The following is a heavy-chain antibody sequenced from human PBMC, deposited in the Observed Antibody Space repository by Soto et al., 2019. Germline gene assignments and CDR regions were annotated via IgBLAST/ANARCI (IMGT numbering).Heavy chain of an antibody. CDR3: ARDYYDSSGYLYYGMDV. CDR1: GGSVSSGSYY. J-gene: IGHJ6*02. Sequence: SETLSLTCTVSGGSVSSGSYYWSWIRQPPGKGLEWIGYIYYSGSTNYNPSLKSRVTISVDTSKNQFSLKLSSVTAADTAVYYCARDYYDSSGYLYYGMDVWGQGTTVTVSS. V-gene: IGHV4-61*01. CDR2: IYYSGST. D-gene: IGHD3-22*01.